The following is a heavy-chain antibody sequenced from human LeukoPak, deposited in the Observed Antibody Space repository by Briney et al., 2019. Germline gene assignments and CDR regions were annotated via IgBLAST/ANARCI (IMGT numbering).Heavy chain of an antibody. Sequence: GGSLRLSCAASGFTFSSYAMHWVRQAPGKGLEWVAVISYDGSNKYYADSVKGRFTISRDNSKNTLYLQMNSLRAEDTAVYYCARVKAAAGFRTYYYGMDVLGQGTTVTVSS. V-gene: IGHV3-30-3*01. D-gene: IGHD6-13*01. J-gene: IGHJ6*02. CDR1: GFTFSSYA. CDR3: ARVKAAAGFRTYYYGMDV. CDR2: ISYDGSNK.